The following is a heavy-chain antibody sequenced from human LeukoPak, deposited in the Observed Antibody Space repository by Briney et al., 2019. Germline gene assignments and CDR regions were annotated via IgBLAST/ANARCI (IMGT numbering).Heavy chain of an antibody. D-gene: IGHD5-18*01. J-gene: IGHJ4*02. Sequence: GGSLRLSCAASGFTFDDYTMHWIRQAPGKGLEWVSLITWDSGSTYYADSVEGRFTISRDNAKNSSYLQINSLRADDTALYYCARGMTASAFDYWGQGTPVTVSS. CDR2: ITWDSGST. CDR3: ARGMTASAFDY. CDR1: GFTFDDYT. V-gene: IGHV3-43*01.